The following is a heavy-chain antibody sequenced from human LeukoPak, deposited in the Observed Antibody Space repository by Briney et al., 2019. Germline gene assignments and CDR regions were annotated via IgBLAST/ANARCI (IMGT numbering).Heavy chain of an antibody. V-gene: IGHV3-11*01. J-gene: IGHJ4*02. CDR1: GFTFSDYY. Sequence: GGSLRLSCEASGFTFSDYYMSWIRQAPGKGLEWVSYISSSGSTLYYVDSVKGRFTISRDNSKNTLYLQMNSLRAEDTAVYYCAKESSVTMIVVVIYFDYWGQGTLVTVSS. CDR2: ISSSGSTL. CDR3: AKESSVTMIVVVIYFDY. D-gene: IGHD3-22*01.